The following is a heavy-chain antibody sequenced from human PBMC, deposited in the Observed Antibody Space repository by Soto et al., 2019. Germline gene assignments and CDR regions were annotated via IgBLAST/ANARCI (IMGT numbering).Heavy chain of an antibody. Sequence: QVPLVQSGAEVKKPGSSVTVSCKASGGTFSSYAIHWVRPAPGQGLEWMGGIIPMYGPAKYAQRFQGRVTIPADEPTTPAYTALPSLEPQSSAFYDAARATSMAQGEIVKCGDHWGHGTLVTVSS. V-gene: IGHV1-69*01. CDR2: IIPMYGPA. J-gene: IGHJ5*02. CDR1: GGTFSSYA. D-gene: IGHD3-10*01. CDR3: ARATSMAQGEIVKCGDH.